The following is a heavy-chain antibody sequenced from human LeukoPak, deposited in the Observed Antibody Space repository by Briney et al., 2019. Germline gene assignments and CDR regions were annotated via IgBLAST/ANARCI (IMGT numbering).Heavy chain of an antibody. CDR1: GFTFHDYA. V-gene: IGHV3-9*01. CDR3: TKDSVAMVTTSDY. CDR2: ISWNSGII. Sequence: GGSLRLSCAASGFTFHDYAMHWVRQAPGKGLEWVSGISWNSGIIGYADSVKGRFTTSRDNAKNSLYLQMNSLRPEDTALYYCTKDSVAMVTTSDYWGQGTLVTVSS. D-gene: IGHD5-18*01. J-gene: IGHJ4*02.